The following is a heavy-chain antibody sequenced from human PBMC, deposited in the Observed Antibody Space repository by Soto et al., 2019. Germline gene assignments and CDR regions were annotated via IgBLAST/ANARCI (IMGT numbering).Heavy chain of an antibody. D-gene: IGHD2-15*01. CDR3: ATDAWVAAKGYYYGMDV. J-gene: IGHJ6*02. V-gene: IGHV1-24*01. Sequence: ASVKVSCKVSGYTITELSMHWVRQAPGKGLEWMGGFDPEDGETIYAQKFQGRVTMTEDTSTDTAYMELSSLRSEDTAVYYCATDAWVAAKGYYYGMDVWGQGTTVTVSS. CDR2: FDPEDGET. CDR1: GYTITELS.